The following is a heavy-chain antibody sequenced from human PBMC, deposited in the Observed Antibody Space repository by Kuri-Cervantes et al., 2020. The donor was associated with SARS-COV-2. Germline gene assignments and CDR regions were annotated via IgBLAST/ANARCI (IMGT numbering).Heavy chain of an antibody. CDR2: IYPGDSDT. V-gene: IGHV5-51*01. Sequence: GESLKISCKGSGYSFTSYLIGWVRQMPGKGLEWMGIIYPGDSDTRYSPSFQGQVTISADKSISTAYLQWSSLKASDTAMYYCARYYYDSSGYPNWFDPWGQGTLVTVSS. CDR3: ARYYYDSSGYPNWFDP. D-gene: IGHD3-22*01. CDR1: GYSFTSYL. J-gene: IGHJ5*02.